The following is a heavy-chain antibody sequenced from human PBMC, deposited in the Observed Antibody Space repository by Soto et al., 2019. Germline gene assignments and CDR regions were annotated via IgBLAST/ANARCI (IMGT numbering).Heavy chain of an antibody. V-gene: IGHV3-66*01. J-gene: IGHJ5*02. CDR1: GFTVSSNY. CDR2: IYSGGST. D-gene: IGHD6-19*01. Sequence: EVQLVESGGGLVQPGGSLRLSCAASGFTVSSNYMSWVRQAPGKGLEWVSVIYSGGSTYYADSVKGRFTISRDNSKNTLYLQMNSLRADETAVYYCARGIAGAPKRSWGQGTLVTVSS. CDR3: ARGIAGAPKRS.